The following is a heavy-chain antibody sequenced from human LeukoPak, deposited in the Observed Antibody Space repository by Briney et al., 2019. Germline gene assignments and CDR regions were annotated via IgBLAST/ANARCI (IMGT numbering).Heavy chain of an antibody. CDR2: IKNDGSGT. CDR3: ARHNRDY. D-gene: IGHD2/OR15-2a*01. CDR1: GFTFSTYW. V-gene: IGHV3-74*01. J-gene: IGHJ4*02. Sequence: GSLRLSCAASGFTFSTYWMHWVRQAPGKGLEWVSRIKNDGSGTDYADSVRGRFTISRDNAKNILYLQMNSLTAEDTAVYYCARHNRDYWGQGTLVTVSS.